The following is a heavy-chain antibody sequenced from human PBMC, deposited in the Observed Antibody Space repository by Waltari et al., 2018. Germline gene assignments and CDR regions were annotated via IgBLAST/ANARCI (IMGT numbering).Heavy chain of an antibody. CDR1: G. D-gene: IGHD6-13*01. J-gene: IGHJ4*02. Sequence: GLNWVRQAPGQGPEWMGWISAYNGNTGYAQSLQGRVTLTTDTSTSTAYMELRSLRSDDTAVYYCARNLPGIAAFDYWGQGTLLTVSS. V-gene: IGHV1-18*04. CDR3: ARNLPGIAAFDY. CDR2: ISAYNGNT.